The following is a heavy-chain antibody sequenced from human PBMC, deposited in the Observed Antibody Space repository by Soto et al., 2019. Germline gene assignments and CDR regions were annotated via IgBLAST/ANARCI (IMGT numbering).Heavy chain of an antibody. CDR3: AREFGVVVPAAIRYYYYGMDV. J-gene: IGHJ6*02. V-gene: IGHV3-30-3*01. Sequence: QVQLVESGGGVVQPGRSLRLSCAASGFTFSSYAMHWVRQAPGKGLEWVAVISYDGSNKYYADSVKGRFIISRDNSKNTLYLQMNSLRAEDTAVYYCAREFGVVVPAAIRYYYYGMDVWGQGTTVTVSS. D-gene: IGHD2-2*01. CDR1: GFTFSSYA. CDR2: ISYDGSNK.